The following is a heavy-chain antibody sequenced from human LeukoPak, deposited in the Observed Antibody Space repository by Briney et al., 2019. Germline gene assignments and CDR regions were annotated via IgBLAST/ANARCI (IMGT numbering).Heavy chain of an antibody. CDR1: GYSISSGYY. J-gene: IGHJ5*02. V-gene: IGHV4-38-2*02. CDR3: ARRTRYCSGGSCYARWFDP. D-gene: IGHD2-15*01. CDR2: INHSGST. Sequence: PSETLSLTCTVSGYSISSGYYWGWIRQPPGKGLEWIGEINHSGSTNYNPSLKSRVTISVDTSKNQFSLKLSSVTAADTAVYYCARRTRYCSGGSCYARWFDPWGQGTLVTVSS.